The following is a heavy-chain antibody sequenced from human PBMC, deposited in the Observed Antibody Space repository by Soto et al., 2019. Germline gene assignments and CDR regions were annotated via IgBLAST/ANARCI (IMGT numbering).Heavy chain of an antibody. CDR2: IYWDDDK. V-gene: IGHV2-5*02. Sequence: QITLKESGPTLVKPTQTLTLTCTYSGFSLSTSGVGVGWIRQPPGKALEWLALIYWDDDKRYSRSLRSRLSTIKDTSKNHVVLTMTNMEPVDTATNYCIQSRCGGDFLQSYASHYFYVMDVWGQGTTVTVSS. J-gene: IGHJ6*02. CDR3: IQSRCGGDFLQSYASHYFYVMDV. CDR1: GFSLSTSGVG. D-gene: IGHD2-21*02.